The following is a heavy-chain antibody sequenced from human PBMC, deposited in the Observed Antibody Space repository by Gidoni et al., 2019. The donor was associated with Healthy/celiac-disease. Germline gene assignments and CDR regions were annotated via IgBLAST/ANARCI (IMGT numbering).Heavy chain of an antibody. CDR2: ISGSGGST. Sequence: EVQLLESGGGLVQRGGSLRLSCAASGVTFSSYAMSWVRQAPGKGLGWGSAISGSGGSTYSAASVKGRFTISRDHSKNTLYLQMNSLRAEDTAVYYCAKEGTTTVVTLDAFDIWGQGTMVTVSS. J-gene: IGHJ3*02. V-gene: IGHV3-23*01. D-gene: IGHD4-17*01. CDR1: GVTFSSYA. CDR3: AKEGTTTVVTLDAFDI.